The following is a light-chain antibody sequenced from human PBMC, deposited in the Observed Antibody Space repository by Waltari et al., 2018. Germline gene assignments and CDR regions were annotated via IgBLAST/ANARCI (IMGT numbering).Light chain of an antibody. CDR2: EVS. Sequence: QSALTQPPSASGSPGQSVTISCTGTSIDLGGYNYVSWYQQHPGKTPKLVIYEVSNRPAGVPERSSGSKAGDTASLIVSGLQAEDEADSYCSSNAGSNNFVFGSGTKVTVL. J-gene: IGLJ1*01. V-gene: IGLV2-8*01. CDR1: SIDLGGYNY. CDR3: SSNAGSNNFV.